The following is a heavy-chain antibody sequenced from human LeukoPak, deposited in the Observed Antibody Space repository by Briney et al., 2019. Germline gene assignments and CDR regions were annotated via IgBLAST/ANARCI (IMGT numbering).Heavy chain of an antibody. CDR2: MNPNSGNT. Sequence: ASVKVSCKASGYTFTSYEINWVRQATGQGLEWMGWMNPNSGNTSYAQKFQGRVTMTRNTSISTAYMELSSLRSEDTAVYYCARDNIYGDHDYWGQGTLVTVSS. V-gene: IGHV1-8*01. CDR1: GYTFTSYE. D-gene: IGHD4-17*01. J-gene: IGHJ4*02. CDR3: ARDNIYGDHDY.